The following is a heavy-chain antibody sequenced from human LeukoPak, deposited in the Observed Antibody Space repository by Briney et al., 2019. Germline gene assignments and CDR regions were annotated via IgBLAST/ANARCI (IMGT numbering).Heavy chain of an antibody. J-gene: IGHJ4*02. CDR2: ISLSGLT. D-gene: IGHD2-8*01. Sequence: PSETLSLTCAVSGGSISSSNWWSWVRPPPGQGLEWIGEISLSGLTNYNPSLKSRATVSLDKSKNHLSLNLTSVTAADTAVYYCSRENGAFSPFGYWGQGTLVTVPS. CDR3: SRENGAFSPFGY. V-gene: IGHV4-4*02. CDR1: GGSISSSNW.